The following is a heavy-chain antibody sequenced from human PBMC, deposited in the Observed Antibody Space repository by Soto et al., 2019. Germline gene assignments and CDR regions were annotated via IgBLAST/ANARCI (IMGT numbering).Heavy chain of an antibody. CDR2: INANDGST. V-gene: IGHV1-46*01. J-gene: IGHJ4*02. CDR3: ARVGRSITIFGVVPRLDY. Sequence: ASVKVSCKASGYTFTSYYMHWVRQAPGQGLEWMGRINANDGSTNYAQKLQGRVTMTTDTSTSTAYMELRSLRSDDTAAYYCARVGRSITIFGVVPRLDYWGQGTLVTVSS. CDR1: GYTFTSYY. D-gene: IGHD3-3*01.